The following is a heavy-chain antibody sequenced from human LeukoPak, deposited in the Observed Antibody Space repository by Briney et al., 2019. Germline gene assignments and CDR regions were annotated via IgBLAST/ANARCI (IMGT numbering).Heavy chain of an antibody. CDR2: INAGNGNT. CDR1: GYTFTSYA. V-gene: IGHV1-3*01. CDR3: ARQGTYSSAIGMGY. Sequence: ASVKVSCKASGYTFTSYAMHWVRQAPGQRLEWMGWINAGNGNTKYSQKFQDRVTITRDTSASTAYMELRSLRSEDTAVYYCARQGTYSSAIGMGYWGQGTLVTVSS. D-gene: IGHD6-19*01. J-gene: IGHJ4*02.